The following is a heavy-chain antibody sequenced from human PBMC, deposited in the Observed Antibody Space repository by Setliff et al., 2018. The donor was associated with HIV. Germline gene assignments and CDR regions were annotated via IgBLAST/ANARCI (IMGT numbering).Heavy chain of an antibody. Sequence: NPSETLSLTCNVSGGSISSGGYYWSWIRQPAGKGLEWIGHIYTSGSTNYNPSLKSRVTISIDTSKNQFSLKLSSVTAADTAVYYCARDRGGAAAGGYYYMDVWGKGTTVTVSS. CDR1: GGSISSGGYY. CDR2: IYTSGST. CDR3: ARDRGGAAAGGYYYMDV. V-gene: IGHV4-61*09. J-gene: IGHJ6*03. D-gene: IGHD6-13*01.